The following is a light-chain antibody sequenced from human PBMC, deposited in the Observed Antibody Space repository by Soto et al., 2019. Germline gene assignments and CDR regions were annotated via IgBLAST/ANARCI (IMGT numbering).Light chain of an antibody. CDR3: SSYAGSSNV. CDR1: SSDVGGYNY. J-gene: IGLJ1*01. CDR2: EVT. Sequence: QSVLTQPPSASGSPGQSVTISCTGTSSDVGGYNYVSWHQQHPGKAPKLMIYEVTKRPSGVPDRFSGSKSGNTASLTVSGLQAEDEADYYCSSYAGSSNVFGTGTKVTVL. V-gene: IGLV2-8*01.